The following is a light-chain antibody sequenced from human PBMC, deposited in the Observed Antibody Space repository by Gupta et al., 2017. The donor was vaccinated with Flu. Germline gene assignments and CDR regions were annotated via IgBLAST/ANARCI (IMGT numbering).Light chain of an antibody. CDR3: QQYNSLWT. Sequence: DIQMTQSPSTLSASVGDRVTITCRASESISRWLAWYQQKPGKAPKLLIYKASKGESGGTRRFSGSGYGKEFTLTSSRCQYDDCANYYGQQYNSLWTFGQGTKVEIK. CDR1: ESISRW. V-gene: IGKV1-5*03. CDR2: KAS. J-gene: IGKJ1*01.